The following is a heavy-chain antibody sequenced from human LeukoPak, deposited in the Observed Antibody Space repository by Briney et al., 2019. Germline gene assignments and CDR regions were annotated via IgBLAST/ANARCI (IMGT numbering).Heavy chain of an antibody. V-gene: IGHV1-69*13. D-gene: IGHD6-6*01. J-gene: IGHJ5*02. CDR2: IIPIFGTA. CDR3: ARDLGKYSSSSDWFDP. CDR1: GGTFSSYA. Sequence: SVKVSCKASGGTFSSYAISWVRQAPGQGLEWMGGIIPIFGTANYAQKFQGRVTITADESTSTAYMELSSLRSEDTAVYYCARDLGKYSSSSDWFDPWGQGTLVTVSS.